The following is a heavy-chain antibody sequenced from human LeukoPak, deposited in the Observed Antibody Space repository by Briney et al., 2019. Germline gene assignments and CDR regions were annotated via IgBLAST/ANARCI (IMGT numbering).Heavy chain of an antibody. Sequence: GGSLRLSCAASGFTFSNYGMNWVRQAPGKGLEWVSCISSSSSSYIDYADSVKGRFTISRDNAKNSLYLQMDSLRVEDTAVYYCGRWLYSSGWAIDYWGQGTLVTVSS. D-gene: IGHD6-19*01. J-gene: IGHJ4*02. CDR1: GFTFSNYG. CDR3: GRWLYSSGWAIDY. CDR2: ISSSSSSYI. V-gene: IGHV3-21*01.